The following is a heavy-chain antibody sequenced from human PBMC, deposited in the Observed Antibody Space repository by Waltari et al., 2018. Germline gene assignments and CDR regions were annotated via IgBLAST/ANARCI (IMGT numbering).Heavy chain of an antibody. V-gene: IGHV3-7*01. CDR1: GFTFSSYW. CDR2: IKQDGSEK. CDR3: ARGGLGCSSTSCYRNWYFDL. Sequence: EVQLVESGGGLVQPGGSLSLSCAASGFTFSSYWMSWVRRAPGKGLGWVANIKQDGSEKYYVDSVKGRFTISRDNAKNSLYLQMNSLRAEDTAVYYCARGGLGCSSTSCYRNWYFDLWGRGTLVTVSS. J-gene: IGHJ2*01. D-gene: IGHD2-2*01.